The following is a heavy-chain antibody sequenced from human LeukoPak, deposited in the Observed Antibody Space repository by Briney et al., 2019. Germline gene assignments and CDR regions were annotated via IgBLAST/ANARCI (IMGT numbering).Heavy chain of an antibody. V-gene: IGHV3-23*01. J-gene: IGHJ3*02. Sequence: GGSLRLSCAASGFTFIDYSVNWVRQAPGKGLEWVSAISGSGGSTYYADSVKGRFTISRDNSKNTLYLQMNSLRAEDTAVYYCAKGYWDIVVVVAADGGAFDIWGQGTMVTVSS. D-gene: IGHD2-15*01. CDR3: AKGYWDIVVVVAADGGAFDI. CDR2: ISGSGGST. CDR1: GFTFIDYS.